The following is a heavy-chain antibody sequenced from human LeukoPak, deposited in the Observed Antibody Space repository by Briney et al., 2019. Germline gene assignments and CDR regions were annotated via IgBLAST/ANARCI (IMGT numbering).Heavy chain of an antibody. CDR1: GGSISRYY. CDR2: IYYSGST. V-gene: IGHV4-59*01. J-gene: IGHJ2*01. D-gene: IGHD1-1*01. CDR3: ARSQDRGTNWYFDL. Sequence: SETLSLTCTVSGGSISRYYWSWIRQPPGKGLEWIGYIYYSGSTNYNPSLKSRVTISVDMSKNQFSLKLSSVTAADTAVYYCARSQDRGTNWYFDLWGRGTLVTVSS.